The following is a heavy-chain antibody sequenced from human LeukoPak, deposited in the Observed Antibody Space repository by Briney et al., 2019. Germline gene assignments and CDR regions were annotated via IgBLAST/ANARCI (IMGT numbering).Heavy chain of an antibody. Sequence: PGRSLRLSCTVSGFTVSSNSMSWVRQAPGKGLEWVSFIYSGGNTHYSDSVKGRLTISRDNSKNTLYLQMNSLRAEDTAVYYCARRAGEYSHPYDYWGQGTLVTVSS. CDR2: IYSGGNT. D-gene: IGHD4-17*01. CDR3: ARRAGEYSHPYDY. V-gene: IGHV3-53*01. J-gene: IGHJ4*02. CDR1: GFTVSSNS.